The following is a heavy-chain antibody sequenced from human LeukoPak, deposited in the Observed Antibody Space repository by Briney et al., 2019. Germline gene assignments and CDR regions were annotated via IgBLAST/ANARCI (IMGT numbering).Heavy chain of an antibody. CDR2: ISGDGAST. Sequence: GGSLRLSCAASGFTFAIHAMTWVRQAPGKGLEWVSGISGDGASTHYAESVKGQFTISRDNSQNTLFLQMNSLRVEDTAIYYCAKDSYVSGRPLHTFDVWGQGTMVTVSS. CDR3: AKDSYVSGRPLHTFDV. CDR1: GFTFAIHA. J-gene: IGHJ3*01. V-gene: IGHV3-23*01. D-gene: IGHD3-10*01.